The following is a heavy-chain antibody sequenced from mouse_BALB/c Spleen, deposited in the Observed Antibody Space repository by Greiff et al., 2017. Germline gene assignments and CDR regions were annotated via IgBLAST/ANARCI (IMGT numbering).Heavy chain of an antibody. D-gene: IGHD2-4*01. CDR2: INPGSGGT. Sequence: VQLQQSGAELVRPGTSVKVSCKASGYAFTNYLIEWVKQRPGQGLEWIGVINPGSGGTNYNEKFKGKATLTAEKSSSTAYMQLSSLTSDDSAVYFCARRGDYDDGYYYAMDYWGQGTSVTVSS. CDR1: GYAFTNYL. CDR3: ARRGDYDDGYYYAMDY. J-gene: IGHJ4*01. V-gene: IGHV1-54*01.